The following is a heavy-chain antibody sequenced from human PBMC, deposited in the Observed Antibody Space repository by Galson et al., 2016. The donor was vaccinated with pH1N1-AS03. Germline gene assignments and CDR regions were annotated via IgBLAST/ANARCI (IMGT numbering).Heavy chain of an antibody. V-gene: IGHV3-33*01. CDR1: GFTFSSHG. J-gene: IGHJ2*01. D-gene: IGHD3-16*02. Sequence: CAASGFTFSSHGMHWVRQTPGKGLEWVAVIWHDGSEKYYADSVKGRFTISRDNSKNTLYLQMNSLRAEDTAVYYCARDRHYYDYIWGTYRYDWYVDLWGRGTLVTVSS. CDR3: ARDRHYYDYIWGTYRYDWYVDL. CDR2: IWHDGSEK.